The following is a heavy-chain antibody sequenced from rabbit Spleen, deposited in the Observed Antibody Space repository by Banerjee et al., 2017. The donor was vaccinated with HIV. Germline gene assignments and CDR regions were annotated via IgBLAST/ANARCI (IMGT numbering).Heavy chain of an antibody. D-gene: IGHD5-1*01. CDR1: GFTLSNYW. V-gene: IGHV1S45*01. Sequence: QEQLEESGGGLVKPEGYLTLTCKASGFTLSNYWVCWVRQAPGKGLEWIGCISTGSGGGTDYASWAKGRFTISKTSSTTVTLQMTSLTAADMATYFCGRDTVGKLGDTDLWGQGTLVTVS. J-gene: IGHJ4*01. CDR2: ISTGSGGGT. CDR3: GRDTVGKLGDTDL.